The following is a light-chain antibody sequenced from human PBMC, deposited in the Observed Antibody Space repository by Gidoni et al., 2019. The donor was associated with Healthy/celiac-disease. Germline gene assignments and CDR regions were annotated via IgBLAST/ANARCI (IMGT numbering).Light chain of an antibody. CDR2: GAS. CDR1: QSVSSSN. V-gene: IGKV3-20*01. Sequence: ERVLTQYPGTLSLSPGERATLSCSASQSVSSSNLAWYQQKPGQAPSRLLYGASSRAPGIPDSFSGSGSGTDFTITISRLEPEDFAVYYCQQYGSSLMYTFGQGTKLEIK. CDR3: QQYGSSLMYT. J-gene: IGKJ2*01.